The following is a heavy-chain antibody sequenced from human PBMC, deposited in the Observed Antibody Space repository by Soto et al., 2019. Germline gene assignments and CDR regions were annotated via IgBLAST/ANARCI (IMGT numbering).Heavy chain of an antibody. D-gene: IGHD3-16*01. CDR3: AKVPRADYRKSGLDY. V-gene: IGHV3-23*01. J-gene: IGHJ4*02. CDR1: GFTFSSYA. CDR2: ISGSGGST. Sequence: GGSLRLSCAASGFTFSSYAMSWVRQAPGKGLEWVSAISGSGGSTYYADSVKGRFTISRDNSKNTLYLQMNSLRGEDTAVYYCAKVPRADYRKSGLDYWGQGTLVTVSS.